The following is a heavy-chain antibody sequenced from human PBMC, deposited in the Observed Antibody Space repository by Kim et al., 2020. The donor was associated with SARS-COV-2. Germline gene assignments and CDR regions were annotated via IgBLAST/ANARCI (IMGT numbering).Heavy chain of an antibody. V-gene: IGHV3-23*01. J-gene: IGHJ4*01. Sequence: GGSLRLSCAASGFTFGNFAMTWVRQSPGRGLEWVSTISCSADTTFYADSVKGRFTLSRDNSINTLYLQMNSLRDEDTALYYCAKADCSSASCYTADCWG. D-gene: IGHD2-2*02. CDR2: ISCSADTT. CDR3: AKADCSSASCYTADC. CDR1: GFTFGNFA.